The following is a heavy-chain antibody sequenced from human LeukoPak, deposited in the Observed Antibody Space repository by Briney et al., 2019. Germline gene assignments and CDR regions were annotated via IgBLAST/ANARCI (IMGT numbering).Heavy chain of an antibody. CDR2: ISNNGGYT. D-gene: IGHD2-15*01. CDR1: GFTFSSHW. J-gene: IGHJ4*02. Sequence: GGSLRLSCAASGFTFSSHWMRWVRQAPGKGLEWVSAISNNGGYTYYADSVQGRFTISRDNSKSTLCLQMNSLRAEDTAVYYCAKQLGYCSDGSCYFPYWGQGTLVTVSS. CDR3: AKQLGYCSDGSCYFPY. V-gene: IGHV3-23*01.